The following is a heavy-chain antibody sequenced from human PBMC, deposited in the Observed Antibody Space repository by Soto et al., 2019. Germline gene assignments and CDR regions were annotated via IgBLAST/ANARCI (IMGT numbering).Heavy chain of an antibody. J-gene: IGHJ6*02. CDR3: AKTGGYCTNGVCDTDYYYYGMDV. V-gene: IGHV3-23*01. D-gene: IGHD2-8*01. CDR1: GFTFSSYA. CDR2: ISGSGGST. Sequence: VGSLRLSCAASGFTFSSYAMSWVRQAPGKGLGWVSAISGSGGSTYYADSVKGRFTISRDNSKNTLYLQMNSLRAEDTAVYYCAKTGGYCTNGVCDTDYYYYGMDVWGQGTTVTVSS.